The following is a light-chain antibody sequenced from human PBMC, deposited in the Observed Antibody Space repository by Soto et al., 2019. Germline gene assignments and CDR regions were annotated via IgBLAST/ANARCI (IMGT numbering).Light chain of an antibody. CDR2: GAS. J-gene: IGKJ4*01. CDR1: QTGSNSY. V-gene: IGKV3-20*01. Sequence: IVLTQSPGTLSLSPGERATLSFRASQTGSNSYLAWYQQKSGQAPRLLIYGASSRATGIPDRFSGSGSGTDFTLIISRLEPEDFAVYYCQQYGSSPLTCGGGTKVDIK. CDR3: QQYGSSPLT.